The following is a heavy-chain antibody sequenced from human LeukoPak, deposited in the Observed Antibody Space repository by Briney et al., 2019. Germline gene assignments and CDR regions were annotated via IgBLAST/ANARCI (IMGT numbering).Heavy chain of an antibody. CDR1: GGSISSSSYY. Sequence: SETLSLTCTVSGGSISSSSYYWGWIRQPPGKGLEWIGSIYYSGSTNYNPSLKSRVTISVDTSKNQFSLKLSSVTAADTAVYYCARGLYGSGYLRFDYWGQGTLVTVSS. J-gene: IGHJ4*02. D-gene: IGHD3-22*01. CDR2: IYYSGST. V-gene: IGHV4-39*07. CDR3: ARGLYGSGYLRFDY.